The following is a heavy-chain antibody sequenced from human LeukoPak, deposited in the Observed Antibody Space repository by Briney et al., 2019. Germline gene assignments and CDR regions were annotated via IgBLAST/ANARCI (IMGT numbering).Heavy chain of an antibody. D-gene: IGHD3-9*01. CDR3: ARNYDILTGYSQFDP. CDR2: IYSGGST. Sequence: GGSLRLSCAASGFTVSSNYMSWVRQAPGKGLEWVSVIYSGGSTYYADSVKGRFTISRDNSKNTLYLQMNSMRAEDTAVYYCARNYDILTGYSQFDPWGQGTLVTVSS. J-gene: IGHJ5*02. V-gene: IGHV3-66*02. CDR1: GFTVSSNY.